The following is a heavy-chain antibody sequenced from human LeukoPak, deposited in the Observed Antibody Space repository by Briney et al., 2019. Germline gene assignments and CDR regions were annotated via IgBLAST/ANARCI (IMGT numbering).Heavy chain of an antibody. CDR3: TRDRAPEYYDSSGYDY. D-gene: IGHD3-22*01. CDR2: IRSKAYGGTT. Sequence: GGSLRLSCTASGFTFGDYAMSWFRQAPGKGLEWVGFIRSKAYGGTTEYAASVKGRFTISRDDYKSLAYLQMNSLKTEDTAVYYCTRDRAPEYYDSSGYDYWGQGTLVTVSS. J-gene: IGHJ4*02. V-gene: IGHV3-49*03. CDR1: GFTFGDYA.